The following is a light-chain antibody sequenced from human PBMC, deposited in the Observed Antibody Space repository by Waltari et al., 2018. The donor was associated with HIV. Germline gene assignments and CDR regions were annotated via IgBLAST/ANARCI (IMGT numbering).Light chain of an antibody. Sequence: DIVMTQSPDSLAVSLGERATINCKSSKRVLSSSNNENYLAWYQQKAGQPPKLLIYWASTRESGVPGRFSGSGSGTDFTLTISSLQAEDVAVYYCQQYYSTPYSFGQGTKLEIK. CDR2: WAS. J-gene: IGKJ2*03. CDR1: KRVLSSSNNENY. V-gene: IGKV4-1*01. CDR3: QQYYSTPYS.